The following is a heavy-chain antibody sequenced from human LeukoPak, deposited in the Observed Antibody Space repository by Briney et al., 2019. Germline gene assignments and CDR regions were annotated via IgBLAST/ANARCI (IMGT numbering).Heavy chain of an antibody. Sequence: GGSLRLSCAASGFTFRSYWMHWARQAPGKGLVWVSHINSDGSSTSYADSVKGRFTISRDNAKNTVYLQMNSLRVEDTAVYYCARDRQYDMDVWGQGTTVTVSS. CDR2: INSDGSST. CDR1: GFTFRSYW. V-gene: IGHV3-74*01. CDR3: ARDRQYDMDV. J-gene: IGHJ6*02.